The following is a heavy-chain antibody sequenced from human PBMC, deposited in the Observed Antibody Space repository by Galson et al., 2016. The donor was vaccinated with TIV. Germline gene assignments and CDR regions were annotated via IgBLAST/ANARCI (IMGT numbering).Heavy chain of an antibody. CDR2: ISNSGDYI. CDR1: GFTFSGHS. V-gene: IGHV3-21*01. J-gene: IGHJ6*02. D-gene: IGHD1-14*01. Sequence: LRLSCAASGFTFSGHSMNWVRQAPGKGLEWVSSISNSGDYIYYSDSMKGRFTISRHNAKKSLYLQMHSLRAEDTAVYYWAGIIGNCVGYYNMDVWGQGTTVTVSS. CDR3: AGIIGNCVGYYNMDV.